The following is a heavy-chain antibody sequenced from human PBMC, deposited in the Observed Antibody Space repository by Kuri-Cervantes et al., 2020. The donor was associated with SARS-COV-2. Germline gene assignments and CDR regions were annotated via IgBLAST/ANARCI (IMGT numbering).Heavy chain of an antibody. V-gene: IGHV4-61*01. CDR2: IFYSGRT. Sequence: SETLSLTCTVSGGSVNSGSYYWSWIRQPPGKGLEWFGDIFYSGRTNYNLSLKSRITMSVDTSKDQFSPKFTSVTAADTAVYYCARTQSGTLFGVVATFDSWGQGILVTGSS. J-gene: IGHJ4*02. CDR3: ARTQSGTLFGVVATFDS. CDR1: GGSVNSGSYY. D-gene: IGHD3-3*01.